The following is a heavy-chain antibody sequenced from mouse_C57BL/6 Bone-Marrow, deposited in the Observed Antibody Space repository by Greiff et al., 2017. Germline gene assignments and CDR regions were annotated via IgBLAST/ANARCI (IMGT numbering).Heavy chain of an antibody. J-gene: IGHJ3*01. CDR3: ARIDQIYYDYDDPRGFAY. D-gene: IGHD2-4*01. CDR2: IWWDDDK. CDR1: GFSLSTFGMG. V-gene: IGHV8-8*01. Sequence: QVQLKESGPGLLQPSQTLSLTCSFSGFSLSTFGMGVGWIRQPSGKGLEWLAHIWWDDDKYYNPALKSRLTISKDTSQNQVFLKIANVDTADTATYYCARIDQIYYDYDDPRGFAYWGQGTLVTVSA.